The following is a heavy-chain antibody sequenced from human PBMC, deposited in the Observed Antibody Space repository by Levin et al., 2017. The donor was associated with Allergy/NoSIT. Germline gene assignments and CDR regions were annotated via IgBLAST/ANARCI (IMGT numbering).Heavy chain of an antibody. CDR3: AKDRGLVAETSVGDCNGMDV. CDR2: ISYNSGIT. V-gene: IGHV3-9*01. Sequence: QSGGSLRLSCAASGFTFDDYAMHWVRQAPGKGPEWVSCISYNSGITAYADSVKGRFIISRDNAKSSLYLQMNSLQPEDTALYYCAKDRGLVAETSVGDCNGMDVWGQGTTVAVSS. D-gene: IGHD1-26*01. CDR1: GFTFDDYA. J-gene: IGHJ6*02.